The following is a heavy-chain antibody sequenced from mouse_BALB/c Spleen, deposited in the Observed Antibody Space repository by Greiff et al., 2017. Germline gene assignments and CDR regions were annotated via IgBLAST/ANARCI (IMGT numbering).Heavy chain of an antibody. CDR1: GYTFTSYW. Sequence: QVQLQQSGAELAKPGASVKMSCKASGYTFTSYWMHWVKQRPGQGLEWIGYINPSTGYTEYNQKFKDKATLTADKSSSTAYMQLSSLTSEDSAVYYCARDYYGYGYGNSFDYWGQGTTLTVSS. J-gene: IGHJ2*01. CDR2: INPSTGYT. D-gene: IGHD1-2*01. CDR3: ARDYYGYGYGNSFDY. V-gene: IGHV1-7*01.